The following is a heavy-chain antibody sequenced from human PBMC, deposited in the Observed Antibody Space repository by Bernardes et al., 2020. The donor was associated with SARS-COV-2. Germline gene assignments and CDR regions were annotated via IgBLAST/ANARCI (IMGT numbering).Heavy chain of an antibody. V-gene: IGHV3-48*01. CDR2: ISPRGTTI. D-gene: IGHD3-10*01. J-gene: IGHJ4*02. CDR3: ARDAPPYAGGSYYNC. CDR1: GFTFSSYS. Sequence: GGSLRLSCAASGFTFSSYSMNWVRQAPGKGLEWISYISPRGTTIYYADSVKGRFTIRRDNAKNSLYLQMDSLRVEDTAVYFCARDAPPYAGGSYYNCWGQGTPVTVSS.